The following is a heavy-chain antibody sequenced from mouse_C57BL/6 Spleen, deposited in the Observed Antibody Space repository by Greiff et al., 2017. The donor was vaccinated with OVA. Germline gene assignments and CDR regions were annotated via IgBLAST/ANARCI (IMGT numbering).Heavy chain of an antibody. D-gene: IGHD1-1*01. CDR2: ISDGGSYT. V-gene: IGHV5-4*01. Sequence: EVQRVESGGGLVKPGGSLKLSCAASGFTFSSYAMSWVRQTPEKRLEWVATISDGGSYTYYPDNVKGRFTISRDNAKNNLYLQMSHLKSEDTAMYYCARGAYYGSSPAWFAYWGQGTLVTVSA. CDR3: ARGAYYGSSPAWFAY. J-gene: IGHJ3*01. CDR1: GFTFSSYA.